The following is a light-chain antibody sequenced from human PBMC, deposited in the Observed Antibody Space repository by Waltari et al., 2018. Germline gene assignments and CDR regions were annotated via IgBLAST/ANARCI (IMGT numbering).Light chain of an antibody. J-gene: IGLJ1*01. Sequence: SSELTQDPVVSVALGQTVRITCQGDSLRYYYATWYHQKPGQAPVLVMYGKNHRPSGIPDRFSGSYSGTTASLIITGAQAEDEGDYYCNSRDSRGHPLVFGTGTKVTVL. CDR2: GKN. CDR3: NSRDSRGHPLV. CDR1: SLRYYY. V-gene: IGLV3-19*01.